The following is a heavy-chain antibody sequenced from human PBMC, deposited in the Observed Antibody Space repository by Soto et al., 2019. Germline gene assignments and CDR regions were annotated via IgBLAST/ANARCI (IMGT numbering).Heavy chain of an antibody. Sequence: QVQLQESGPGLVKQSGTLSLTCAVSDDSLISGNWWTWVRQPPGRGLEWIGEIHHSGVTNYTPSLKSRVTLALDKSKNKFSLRLSYVTAADTALYYCARDSPYVDGNGLLPNSGTLALWGQGTLVTVSS. CDR1: DDSLISGNW. J-gene: IGHJ4*02. CDR3: ARDSPYVDGNGLLPNSGTLAL. D-gene: IGHD2-21*01. CDR2: IHHSGVT. V-gene: IGHV4-4*02.